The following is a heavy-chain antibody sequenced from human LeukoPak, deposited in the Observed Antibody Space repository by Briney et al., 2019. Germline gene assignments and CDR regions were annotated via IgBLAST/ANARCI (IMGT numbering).Heavy chain of an antibody. Sequence: GGPLRLSCAASGFTVSSNYMSWVRQAPGKGLEWVSVIYSGGSTYYADSVKGRFTISRDNAKNSMYLQMNSLRAEDTAVYYCARDEIYYDILTGYRHFDYWGQGTLVTVFS. CDR2: IYSGGST. J-gene: IGHJ4*02. CDR1: GFTVSSNY. D-gene: IGHD3-9*01. CDR3: ARDEIYYDILTGYRHFDY. V-gene: IGHV3-66*01.